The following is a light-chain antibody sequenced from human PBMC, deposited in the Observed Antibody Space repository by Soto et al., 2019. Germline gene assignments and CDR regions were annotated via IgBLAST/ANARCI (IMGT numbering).Light chain of an antibody. V-gene: IGLV2-8*01. CDR3: SSYAGSNNFV. CDR2: EVS. CDR1: SSDVGGYNY. Sequence: QSVLTQPASASGAPGQSVTISCTGTSSDVGGYNYVSWYQQHPGKAPKLMIYEVSKRPSGVPDRFSGSKSGNTASLTVSELQAEDEADYYCSSYAGSNNFVFGTGTKVTVL. J-gene: IGLJ1*01.